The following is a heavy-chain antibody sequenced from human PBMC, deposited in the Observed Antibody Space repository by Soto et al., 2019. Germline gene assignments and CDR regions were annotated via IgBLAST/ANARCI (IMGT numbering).Heavy chain of an antibody. CDR3: ARDLAVPIVKTKPRNAMDV. Sequence: VQLVESGGGSVKPGGSLRLSCAASGFTFTDHYMHWVRQAPGKGLEWISDISTTGTYTNYADSVKGRFTISRDNAKNSLYLQRDGLRAADTAVYYCARDLAVPIVKTKPRNAMDVWGQGTTVIVSS. V-gene: IGHV3-11*06. CDR2: ISTTGTYT. CDR1: GFTFTDHY. J-gene: IGHJ6*02. D-gene: IGHD1-1*01.